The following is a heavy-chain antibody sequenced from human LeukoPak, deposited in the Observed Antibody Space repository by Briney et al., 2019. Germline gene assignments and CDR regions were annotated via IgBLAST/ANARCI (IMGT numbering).Heavy chain of an antibody. J-gene: IGHJ6*02. V-gene: IGHV3-7*03. CDR2: IKQDGGES. Sequence: GGSLRLSCAASGFTFSSYWMTWVRQAPGKGLEWVANIKQDGGESYYVDSVKGRFTISRENAKNSLYLQMNNLRAEDTAVYYCAREPYCSSTSCYWSYYYYGMDVWGQGTTVTVSS. CDR1: GFTFSSYW. D-gene: IGHD2-2*01. CDR3: AREPYCSSTSCYWSYYYYGMDV.